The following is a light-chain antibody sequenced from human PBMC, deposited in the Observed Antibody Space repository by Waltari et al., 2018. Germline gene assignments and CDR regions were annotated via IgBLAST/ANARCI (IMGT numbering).Light chain of an antibody. J-gene: IGKJ5*01. CDR3: QQYDHMPIT. CDR2: DAS. V-gene: IGKV1-33*01. CDR1: QDIAND. Sequence: TFNASQDIANDLGWYQKKPGKAPKLLIYDASTLATGVPSRFSGRGSGTDFTLIITGLQPEDVATYYCQQYDHMPITFGQGTRAEIE.